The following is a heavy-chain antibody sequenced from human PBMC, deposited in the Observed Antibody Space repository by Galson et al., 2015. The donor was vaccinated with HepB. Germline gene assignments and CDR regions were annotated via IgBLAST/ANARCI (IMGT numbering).Heavy chain of an antibody. CDR3: TPSLGIECYDSSGDYLFDY. CDR2: IKSKIDGGTT. V-gene: IGHV3-15*01. Sequence: SLRLSCAASGFTFSQAWMSWVRQAPGKGLEWVGRIKSKIDGGTTDYAAPVKERFTISRGDSKKMLYLQMNSLKTEDTAVYYCTPSLGIECYDSSGDYLFDYWGQGTLVTVSS. D-gene: IGHD3-22*01. CDR1: GFTFSQAW. J-gene: IGHJ4*02.